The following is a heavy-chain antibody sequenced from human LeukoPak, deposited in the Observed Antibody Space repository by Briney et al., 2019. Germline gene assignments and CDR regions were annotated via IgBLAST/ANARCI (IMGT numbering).Heavy chain of an antibody. CDR2: ISGSGGST. CDR3: AKDRITVFGVVPDV. J-gene: IGHJ6*04. Sequence: PGGSLRLSCAASGFTFSSYAMSWVRQAPGKGLEWVSAISGSGGSTYYADPVKGRFTISRDNSKNTLYVQMNSLRAEDTAAYYCAKDRITVFGVVPDVWGKGTTVIVSS. CDR1: GFTFSSYA. V-gene: IGHV3-23*01. D-gene: IGHD3-3*01.